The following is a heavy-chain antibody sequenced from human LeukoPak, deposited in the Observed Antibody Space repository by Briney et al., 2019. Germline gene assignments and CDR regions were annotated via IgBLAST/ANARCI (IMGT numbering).Heavy chain of an antibody. V-gene: IGHV4-39*07. J-gene: IGHJ3*02. CDR2: IYYSGST. D-gene: IGHD2-2*01. CDR1: GGSISSYY. Sequence: SETLSLTCTVSGGSISSYYWGWIRQPPGKGLEWIGSIYYSGSTFYNTSLKSRVTISVDTSKIQFSLKLSSVTAADTAVYYCAREVRGAFDIWGQGTMVTVSS. CDR3: AREVRGAFDI.